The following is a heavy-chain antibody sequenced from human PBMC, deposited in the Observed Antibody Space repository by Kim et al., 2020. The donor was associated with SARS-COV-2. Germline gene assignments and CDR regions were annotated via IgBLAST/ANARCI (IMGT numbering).Heavy chain of an antibody. D-gene: IGHD6-19*01. V-gene: IGHV3-48*02. CDR1: GFIFSAYS. J-gene: IGHJ4*02. Sequence: GGSLRLSCAASGFIFSAYSMNWVRQAPGKGLEWVSYISTSGDTTYYADTVKGRFTISRDNAENSLYLQVNSLRDGDTAVYYCGRGFSSAWVLDYWGQGTLVTVSS. CDR2: ISTSGDTT. CDR3: GRGFSSAWVLDY.